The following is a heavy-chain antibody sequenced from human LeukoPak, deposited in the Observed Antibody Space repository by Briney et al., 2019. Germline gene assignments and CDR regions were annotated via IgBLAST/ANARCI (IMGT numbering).Heavy chain of an antibody. CDR3: ARYYCSSITCQGIDY. J-gene: IGHJ4*02. D-gene: IGHD2-2*01. CDR1: GYSFTNYD. CDR2: IRPYNGNT. V-gene: IGHV1-18*01. Sequence: GASVKVSCKASGYSFTNYDIAWVRQAPGQGLEWMGWIRPYNGNTNNAQNLQGRVTMTTDTSTSTAYMELRSLRSDDTAVYYCARYYCSSITCQGIDYWGQGTLVTVSS.